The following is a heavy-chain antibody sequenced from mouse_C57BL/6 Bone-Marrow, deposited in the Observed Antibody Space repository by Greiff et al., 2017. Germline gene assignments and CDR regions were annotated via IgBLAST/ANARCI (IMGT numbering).Heavy chain of an antibody. V-gene: IGHV1-50*01. CDR2: IDPSDSYT. CDR1: GYTFTSYW. Sequence: QVHVKQPGAELVKPGASVKLSCKASGYTFTSYWMQWVKQRPGQGLEWIGEIDPSDSYTNYNQKFKGKATLTVDTSSSTAYMQLSSLTSEDSAVYYCAGFYGYFYYFDDWGQGTTLTVSS. CDR3: AGFYGYFYYFDD. J-gene: IGHJ2*01. D-gene: IGHD2-2*01.